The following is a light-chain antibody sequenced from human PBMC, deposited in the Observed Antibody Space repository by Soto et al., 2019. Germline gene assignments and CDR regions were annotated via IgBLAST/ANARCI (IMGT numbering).Light chain of an antibody. CDR3: QQYNNWPLT. J-gene: IGKJ1*01. V-gene: IGKV3-15*01. CDR1: QSVSSY. CDR2: DAS. Sequence: EIVMTQSPATLSVSPGERATLSCRASQSVSSYLAWYQQKPGQAPRLLIYDASTRATAIPARFSGSGSGTDFTLTISRLEPEDFAVYYCQQYNNWPLTFGQGTKVDI.